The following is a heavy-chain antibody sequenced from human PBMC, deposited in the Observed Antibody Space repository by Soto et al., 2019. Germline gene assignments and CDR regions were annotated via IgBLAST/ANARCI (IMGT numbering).Heavy chain of an antibody. D-gene: IGHD2-15*01. CDR3: ARGRTNSLATPIKRGRYFRY. CDR1: GGSIRGYY. V-gene: IGHV4-34*01. CDR2: INHSGGT. J-gene: IGHJ1*01. Sequence: QVQLQQWGAGLLKPSETLSLTCAVYGGSIRGYYWSWIRQPPGKGLEWIGEINHSGGTNYNPSLKGRVSLSVDTSKNQFSLRLSVVTATDTAVYYCARGRTNSLATPIKRGRYFRYWGPGTLVTVSS.